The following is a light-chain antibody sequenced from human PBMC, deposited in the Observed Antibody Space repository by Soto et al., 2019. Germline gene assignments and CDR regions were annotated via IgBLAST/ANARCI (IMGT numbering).Light chain of an antibody. Sequence: EIVFTQSPGSLSLSPGERATLSCRASQSVSSKYLGWYQQKPGQAPRLVIYGASSRDNGIPDRFSGSGAGTAFALTISRLEPDDFETYDCQHYNSYSEAFGQGTKVDIK. CDR3: QHYNSYSEA. CDR2: GAS. J-gene: IGKJ1*01. V-gene: IGKV3-20*01. CDR1: QSVSSKY.